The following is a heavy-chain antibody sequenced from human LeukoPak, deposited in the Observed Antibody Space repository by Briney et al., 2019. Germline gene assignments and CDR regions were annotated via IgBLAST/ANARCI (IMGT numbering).Heavy chain of an antibody. CDR3: ARVGNGDHVYDY. D-gene: IGHD4-17*01. V-gene: IGHV4-4*07. CDR2: IYTSVST. CDR1: GASISSYY. J-gene: IGHJ4*02. Sequence: SETLSLTCSVSGASISSYYWSWIRQPAGKGLEWIGRIYTSVSTNYNPSLMSRVTMSVDTSKNQLSLNLSSVTAADTAVYYCARVGNGDHVYDYWGQGTLVTVSS.